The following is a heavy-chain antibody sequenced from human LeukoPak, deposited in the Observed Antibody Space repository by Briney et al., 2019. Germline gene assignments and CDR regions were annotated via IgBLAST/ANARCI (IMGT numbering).Heavy chain of an antibody. CDR1: GFTFSSYW. J-gene: IGHJ4*02. Sequence: PGGSLRLSCAAAGFTFSSYWMSWVRQAPGKGLEWVANIKQDESEKYYVDSVKGRFTISRDNAKNSLYLQMNSLRAEDTAVYYCARDPLSSSSFDLWGPGTLVTVYS. CDR2: IKQDESEK. V-gene: IGHV3-7*01. D-gene: IGHD6-13*01. CDR3: ARDPLSSSSFDL.